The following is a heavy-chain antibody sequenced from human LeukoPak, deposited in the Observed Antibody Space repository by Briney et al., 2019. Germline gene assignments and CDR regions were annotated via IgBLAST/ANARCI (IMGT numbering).Heavy chain of an antibody. D-gene: IGHD7-27*01. Sequence: ASVKVSCKASGGTFSSYAISWVRQAPGQGLEWMGGIIPIFGTANYAQKFQGRVTITADESTSTAYMELSSLRSEDTAVYYCAAVPWDWGAYFDYWGQGTLVTVSS. CDR1: GGTFSSYA. J-gene: IGHJ4*02. CDR3: AAVPWDWGAYFDY. CDR2: IIPIFGTA. V-gene: IGHV1-69*13.